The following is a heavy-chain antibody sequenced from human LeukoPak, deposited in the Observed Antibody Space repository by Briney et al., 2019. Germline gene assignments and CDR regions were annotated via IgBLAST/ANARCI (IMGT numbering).Heavy chain of an antibody. Sequence: GGSLRLSCAASGLTFSSYGMNWVRQAPGKGLEWVSYISSTSRTIYDADSVKGRFTISRDNAKNSLYLQMNSLRDEDTAVYYCARDPLRWLQNNYYYYYMDVWGKGTTVTVSS. J-gene: IGHJ6*03. D-gene: IGHD5-24*01. V-gene: IGHV3-48*02. CDR1: GLTFSSYG. CDR2: ISSTSRTI. CDR3: ARDPLRWLQNNYYYYYMDV.